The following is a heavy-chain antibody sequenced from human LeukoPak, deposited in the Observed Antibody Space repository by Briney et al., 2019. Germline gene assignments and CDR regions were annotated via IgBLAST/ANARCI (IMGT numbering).Heavy chain of an antibody. D-gene: IGHD5-12*01. CDR1: GDSISTSNSY. CDR2: IYYSGNT. CDR3: ARSPLAGYPFYYYYYMDD. Sequence: PSETLSPTCTVSGDSISTSNSYWGWIRQPPGKGLEWIGSIYYSGNTYYNASLKSRVTISVDTSKNQFSLKLSSVTAADTAVYYCARSPLAGYPFYYYYYMDDWGKGTTVTISS. J-gene: IGHJ6*03. V-gene: IGHV4-39*07.